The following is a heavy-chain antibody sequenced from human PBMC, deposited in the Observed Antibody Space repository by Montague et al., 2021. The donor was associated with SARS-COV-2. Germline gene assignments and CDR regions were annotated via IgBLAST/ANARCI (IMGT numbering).Heavy chain of an antibody. Sequence: SETLSLTCAVSGASLASGCWWSWVRQSPGKGLEWIAEIHHTGGSNYNPSLVSRVTIFLDHSKNHLTLTLSSVTAADTAMYYCASHPVWQQLCTWGQGTLVTVSA. CDR2: IHHTGGS. D-gene: IGHD1-1*01. CDR3: ASHPVWQQLCT. J-gene: IGHJ5*02. CDR1: GASLASGCW. V-gene: IGHV4-4*02.